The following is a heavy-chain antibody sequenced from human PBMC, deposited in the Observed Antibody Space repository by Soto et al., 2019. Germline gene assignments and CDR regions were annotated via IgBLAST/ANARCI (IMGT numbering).Heavy chain of an antibody. V-gene: IGHV1-3*05. Sequence: QVQLVQSGAEEKKPGASVKVSCKASGYTFTSYAMHWVRQAPGQRLEGMGWINAGNVNTKYSQKFQGRVTITRDTSASTAYMELSSLRSEDTAVYYCARSVVVVTALDYWGQGTLVTVSS. D-gene: IGHD2-21*02. J-gene: IGHJ4*02. CDR3: ARSVVVVTALDY. CDR2: INAGNVNT. CDR1: GYTFTSYA.